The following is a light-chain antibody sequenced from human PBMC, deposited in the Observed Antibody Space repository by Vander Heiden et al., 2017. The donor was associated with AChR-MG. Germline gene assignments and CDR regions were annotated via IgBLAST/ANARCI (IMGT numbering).Light chain of an antibody. CDR1: QSVSSH. CDR3: QQRSNWPPGAA. J-gene: IGKJ4*01. V-gene: IGKV3-11*01. Sequence: EIVLTQSPATLSLSPGEQATLPCRASQSVSSHLAWYQQKPGQAPRLLIYDASNRATGIPARFSGSGSGTDFTLTISSLEPEDFAVYYCQQRSNWPPGAAFGGGTKVEIK. CDR2: DAS.